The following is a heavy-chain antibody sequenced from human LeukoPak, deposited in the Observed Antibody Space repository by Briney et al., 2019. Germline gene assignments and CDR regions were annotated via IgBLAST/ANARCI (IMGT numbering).Heavy chain of an antibody. J-gene: IGHJ6*02. CDR3: ARGIRYFDWLKPLDYYYYGMDV. D-gene: IGHD3-9*01. CDR1: GYTFTSYD. V-gene: IGHV1-8*01. Sequence: GASVKVSCKASGYTFTSYDINWVRQATGQGLEWMRWMNPNSGNTGYAQKFQGRVTMTRNTSISTAYMELSSLRSEDTAVYYCARGIRYFDWLKPLDYYYYGMDVWGQGTTVTVSS. CDR2: MNPNSGNT.